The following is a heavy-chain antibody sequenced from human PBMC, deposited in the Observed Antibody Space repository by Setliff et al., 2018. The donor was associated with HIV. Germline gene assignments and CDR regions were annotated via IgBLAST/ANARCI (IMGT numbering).Heavy chain of an antibody. CDR1: GFTVSTYY. V-gene: IGHV3-66*02. CDR3: ARVRLYNNALDY. J-gene: IGHJ4*02. Sequence: GGSLRLSCAASGFTVSTYYMSWVRQAPGKGLEWISTIYSGGDTYHADSVKGRVTLSRDNSKNTLYLQVNSLRPEDTAVYYCARVRLYNNALDYWGQGTLVTVSS. CDR2: IYSGGDT. D-gene: IGHD3-10*01.